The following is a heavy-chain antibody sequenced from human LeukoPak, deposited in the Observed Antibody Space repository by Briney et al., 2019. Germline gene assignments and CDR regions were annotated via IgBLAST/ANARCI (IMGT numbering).Heavy chain of an antibody. J-gene: IGHJ4*02. CDR1: GFTFSSYA. CDR3: AKDPYSGSYQGLLDH. V-gene: IGHV3-23*01. Sequence: GGSLRLSCAASGFTFSSYAMSWVRQAPGKGLEWVSAISGSGGSTYYADSVKGRFTISRDNSKNTLYLQMNSLRAEDTAVYYCAKDPYSGSYQGLLDHWGQGTLVIVSS. CDR2: ISGSGGST. D-gene: IGHD1-26*01.